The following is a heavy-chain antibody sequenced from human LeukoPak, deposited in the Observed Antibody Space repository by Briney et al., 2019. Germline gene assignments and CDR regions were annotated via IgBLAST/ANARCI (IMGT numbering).Heavy chain of an antibody. CDR3: AKDFREQWLPF. D-gene: IGHD6-19*01. Sequence: ASVKVSCKASGYTFTGYYMHWVRQAPGQGLEWMGWINPNSGGTNYAQNFQGRVTMTRDTSVSTAYMELSSLRSDDTAVYYCAKDFREQWLPFWGQGTLVTVSS. CDR1: GYTFTGYY. V-gene: IGHV1-2*02. J-gene: IGHJ4*02. CDR2: INPNSGGT.